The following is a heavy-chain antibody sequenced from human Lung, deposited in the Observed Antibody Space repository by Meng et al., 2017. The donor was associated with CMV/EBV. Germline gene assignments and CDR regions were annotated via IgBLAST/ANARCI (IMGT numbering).Heavy chain of an antibody. V-gene: IGHV3-48*04. CDR2: ISSSSSTI. J-gene: IGHJ4*02. Sequence: GEXXKISCAASGFTFSSYSMNWVRQAPGKGLEWVSYISSSSSTIYYADSVKGRFTISRDNAKNSLYLQMNSLRAEDTAVYYCARKVPFDYWGQGNLVTVAS. CDR1: GFTFSSYS. CDR3: ARKVPFDY.